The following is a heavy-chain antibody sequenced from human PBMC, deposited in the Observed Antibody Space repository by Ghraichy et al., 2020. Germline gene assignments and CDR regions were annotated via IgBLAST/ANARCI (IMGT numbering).Heavy chain of an antibody. D-gene: IGHD5-24*01. J-gene: IGHJ6*03. CDR1: GFTFSSYT. CDR2: ISGTGGRT. Sequence: GESLNISCEGSGFTFSSYTMNWVRQAPGKGLQWVSGISGTGGRTYYADSVKGRMTISRDNRKKTFYLEINSLRAEDTAIYYCAKDSNYKAVVYMEVWGKGATVIVSS. V-gene: IGHV3-23*01. CDR3: AKDSNYKAVVYMEV.